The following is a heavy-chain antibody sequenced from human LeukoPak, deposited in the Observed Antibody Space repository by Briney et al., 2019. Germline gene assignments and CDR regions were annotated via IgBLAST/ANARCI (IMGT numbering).Heavy chain of an antibody. CDR2: INHSGST. V-gene: IGHV4-34*01. Sequence: SETLSLTCAVYGGSFSGYYWSWIRQPPGKGLEWIGEINHSGSTNYNPSLKSRVTISVDTSKNQFSLKLSSVTAADTAVYYCASLTTVVTPNWFDPWGQGTLVTVSS. D-gene: IGHD4-23*01. CDR3: ASLTTVVTPNWFDP. J-gene: IGHJ5*02. CDR1: GGSFSGYY.